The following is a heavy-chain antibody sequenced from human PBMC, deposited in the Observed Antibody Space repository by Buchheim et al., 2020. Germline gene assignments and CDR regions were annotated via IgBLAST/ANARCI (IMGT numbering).Heavy chain of an antibody. CDR3: ARGRAPFSGSYYSDGYYFDY. CDR2: ISASGGTT. D-gene: IGHD3-10*01. V-gene: IGHV3-23*01. J-gene: IGHJ4*02. Sequence: EVQLLESGGGLVQPGGSLRLSCAASGFTFNRYAMNWVRQAPGKGLEWVSSISASGGTTYYADSVKGRFAISRDTSKNTLYLQMNSLRAEDTAVYYCARGRAPFSGSYYSDGYYFDYWGQGTL. CDR1: GFTFNRYA.